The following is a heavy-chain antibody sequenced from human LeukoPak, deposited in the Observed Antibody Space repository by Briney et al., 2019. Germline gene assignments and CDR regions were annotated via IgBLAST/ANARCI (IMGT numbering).Heavy chain of an antibody. D-gene: IGHD1-26*01. Sequence: PSETLSLTCTVSGGSISSSSYYWGWIRQPPGKGLEWIGSIYYSENTYYNPSLKSRVTISVDTSKNQFSLKLSSVTAADTAVYYCARVGVGAMVVAFDIWGQGTMVTVSS. CDR1: GGSISSSSYY. CDR3: ARVGVGAMVVAFDI. J-gene: IGHJ3*02. V-gene: IGHV4-39*07. CDR2: IYYSENT.